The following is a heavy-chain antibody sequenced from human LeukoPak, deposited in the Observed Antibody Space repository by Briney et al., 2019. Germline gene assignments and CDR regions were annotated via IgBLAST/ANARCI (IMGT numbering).Heavy chain of an antibody. CDR2: IYYSGTT. Sequence: SETLSLTCTVSGGSISNSIYYRGWIRQPPGKGLEWIGSIYYSGTTSYNPSLESRVTISMETSNNQVSLNLNSVTAADTAIYFCARGGFYGHPFEFGGQGTLVTVSS. CDR3: ARGGFYGHPFEF. V-gene: IGHV4-39*07. CDR1: GGSISNSIYY. J-gene: IGHJ4*02. D-gene: IGHD3-10*01.